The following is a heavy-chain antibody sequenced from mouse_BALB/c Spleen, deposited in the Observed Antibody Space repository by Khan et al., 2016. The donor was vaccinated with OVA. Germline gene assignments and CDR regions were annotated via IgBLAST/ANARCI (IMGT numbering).Heavy chain of an antibody. D-gene: IGHD2-3*01. V-gene: IGHV1-15*01. CDR3: TSGYLPLFAY. Sequence: QVQLKQSGAELVRPGASVTLSCKAAGYTFTDYEMHWVKQTPVHGLEWIGAIDTETGGTAYNQKFKGKATLTADKSSSTAYMELRSLKSEDSAVYYCTSGYLPLFAYWGQGTLVTVSS. CDR2: IDTETGGT. J-gene: IGHJ3*01. CDR1: GYTFTDYE.